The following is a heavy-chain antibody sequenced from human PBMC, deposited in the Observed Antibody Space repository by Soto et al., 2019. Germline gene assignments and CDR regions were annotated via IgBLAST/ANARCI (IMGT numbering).Heavy chain of an antibody. Sequence: QLQLQESGPGLVKPSETLSLTCTVSGGSISSSSYYWGWIRQPPGKGLEWIGSIYYSGSTYYNPSLKSRVTISVDTSKNQFSLKLSSVTAADTAVYYCARHDRGSWDFDYWGQGTLVTVSS. D-gene: IGHD6-13*01. CDR1: GGSISSSSYY. CDR3: ARHDRGSWDFDY. V-gene: IGHV4-39*01. CDR2: IYYSGST. J-gene: IGHJ4*02.